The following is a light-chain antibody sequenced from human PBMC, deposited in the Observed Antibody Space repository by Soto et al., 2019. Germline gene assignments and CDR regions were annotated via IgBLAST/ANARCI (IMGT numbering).Light chain of an antibody. CDR3: QQYNSYSWT. Sequence: DIQMTQSPPTLSASVGDRVTIACRASQSISSWLAWYQQKPGKAPKLLIYKASYLESGVPSRFSGSGSGTEFTLTISSLQPDDFATYYCQQYNSYSWTFGQGTKLEIK. CDR2: KAS. CDR1: QSISSW. J-gene: IGKJ1*01. V-gene: IGKV1-5*03.